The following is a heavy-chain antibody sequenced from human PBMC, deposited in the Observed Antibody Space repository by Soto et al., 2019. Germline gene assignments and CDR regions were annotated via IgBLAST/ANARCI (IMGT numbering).Heavy chain of an antibody. J-gene: IGHJ3*02. D-gene: IGHD1-1*01. CDR1: GFTFCDYY. Sequence: QVQLVESGGGLVKPGGSLRLSCAASGFTFCDYYMSWIRQAPGKGLEWVSYISSSGSTIYYADSVKGRFTISRDNAKNSLYLQMNSLKAEDTAVYYCARERVHGTRNFDGDAFDIWGQGTMVTVSS. V-gene: IGHV3-11*01. CDR3: ARERVHGTRNFDGDAFDI. CDR2: ISSSGSTI.